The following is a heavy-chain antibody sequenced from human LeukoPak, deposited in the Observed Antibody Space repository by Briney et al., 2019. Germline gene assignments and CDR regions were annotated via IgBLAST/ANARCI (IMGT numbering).Heavy chain of an antibody. CDR3: ATLRGLGPSDAFDI. Sequence: SETLSLTCTVSGYSISSGYYWGWIRQPPGKGLEWIGSIYYSGSTYYNPSLKSRVTISVDTSKNQFSLKLSSVTAADTAVYYCATLRGLGPSDAFDIWGQGTMVTVSS. CDR1: GYSISSGYY. J-gene: IGHJ3*02. V-gene: IGHV4-38-2*02. D-gene: IGHD2-15*01. CDR2: IYYSGST.